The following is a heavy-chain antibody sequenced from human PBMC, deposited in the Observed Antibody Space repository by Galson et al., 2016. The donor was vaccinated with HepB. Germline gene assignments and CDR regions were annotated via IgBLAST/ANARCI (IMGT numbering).Heavy chain of an antibody. J-gene: IGHJ4*02. D-gene: IGHD3-22*01. CDR3: AGGTGWLMDL. V-gene: IGHV3-7*04. Sequence: SLRLSCAASGFTFSDYWMNWVRQAPGKGPEWVANIKQDGSETKYVDSVKGRFTITRDNTKKSLYLQMNSLRVEDTAVHYCAGGTGWLMDLWGQGTRLTVSS. CDR2: IKQDGSET. CDR1: GFTFSDYW.